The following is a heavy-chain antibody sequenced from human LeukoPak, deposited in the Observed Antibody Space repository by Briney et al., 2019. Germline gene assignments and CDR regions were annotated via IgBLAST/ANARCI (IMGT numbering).Heavy chain of an antibody. CDR3: ARESIAARPLCAFDI. Sequence: PSETLSLTCAVYGGSFSGYYWSWIRQPPGKGLEWIGEINHSGSTNYNPSLKCRVTISVDTSKNQFSLKLSSVTAADTAVYYCARESIAARPLCAFDIWGQGTMVTVSS. J-gene: IGHJ3*02. CDR2: INHSGST. V-gene: IGHV4-34*01. D-gene: IGHD6-6*01. CDR1: GGSFSGYY.